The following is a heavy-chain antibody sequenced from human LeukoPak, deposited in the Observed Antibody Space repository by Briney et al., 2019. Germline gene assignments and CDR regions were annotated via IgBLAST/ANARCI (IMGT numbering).Heavy chain of an antibody. Sequence: PSETLSLTCTVSGGSISSGGYYWSWIRQPPGKGLEWIGYIYHSGSTYYNPSLKSRVTISVDRSKNQFSLKLSSVTAADTAVYYCARTGTVLDCGGDCYSSFDYWGQGTLVTVSS. CDR3: ARTGTVLDCGGDCYSSFDY. J-gene: IGHJ4*02. V-gene: IGHV4-30-2*01. D-gene: IGHD2-21*02. CDR2: IYHSGST. CDR1: GGSISSGGYY.